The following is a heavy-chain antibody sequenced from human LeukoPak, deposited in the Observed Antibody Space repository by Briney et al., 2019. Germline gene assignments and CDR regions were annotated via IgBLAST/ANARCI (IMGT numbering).Heavy chain of an antibody. Sequence: SETLSLTCTVSGVSISSSSYYWGWIRQPPGQGLEWIGSIYYSGSTYYNPSLKSRVTISVDTSKNQFSLKLSSVTAADTAVYYCARVLRGQQRTPATYYMDVWGKGTTVTVSS. CDR2: IYYSGST. CDR1: GVSISSSSYY. V-gene: IGHV4-39*07. CDR3: ARVLRGQQRTPATYYMDV. J-gene: IGHJ6*03. D-gene: IGHD6-13*01.